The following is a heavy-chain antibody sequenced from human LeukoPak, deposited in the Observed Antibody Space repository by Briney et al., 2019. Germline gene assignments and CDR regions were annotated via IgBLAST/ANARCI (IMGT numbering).Heavy chain of an antibody. Sequence: GGSLRLSCAGSGFTFSRYSMNWFRQAPGKGLERVSSISSRSTNIFYADSVKGRFTISRDNAKNSLYLQMNSLGAEGTAVYYCARDAQWLVPEGYFYYMDVWGKGTTVTVSS. D-gene: IGHD6-19*01. CDR2: ISSRSTNI. CDR3: ARDAQWLVPEGYFYYMDV. V-gene: IGHV3-21*01. CDR1: GFTFSRYS. J-gene: IGHJ6*03.